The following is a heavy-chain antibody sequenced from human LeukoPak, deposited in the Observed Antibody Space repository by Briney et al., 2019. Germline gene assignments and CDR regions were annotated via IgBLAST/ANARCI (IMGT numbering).Heavy chain of an antibody. D-gene: IGHD6-6*01. CDR3: ARDRVYSSSSNTRTHMDV. CDR1: GGSIITSNYY. CDR2: IYYSGIT. J-gene: IGHJ6*03. Sequence: SETPSLTCNVSGGSIITSNYYWGWVRQPPGQGLEWIGNIYYSGITYNNPSLKSRVTISMDTSKNQFSLKLSSVTAADTAVYYCARDRVYSSSSNTRTHMDVWGKGTTVTVSS. V-gene: IGHV4-39*07.